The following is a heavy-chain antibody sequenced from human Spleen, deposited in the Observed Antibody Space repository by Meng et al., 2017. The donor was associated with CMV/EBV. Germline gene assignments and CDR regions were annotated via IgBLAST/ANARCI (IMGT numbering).Heavy chain of an antibody. CDR2: ISSSSDST. Sequence: FAASGLTFSDYYTSWIRQAPGKGLEWISYISSSSDSTYYADSVKGRFTISRDNAQKSLYLQMNSLRAEDTAVYYCASGALYSSSYDHWGQGTLVTVSS. J-gene: IGHJ5*02. V-gene: IGHV3-11*04. CDR1: GLTFSDYY. CDR3: ASGALYSSSYDH. D-gene: IGHD6-6*01.